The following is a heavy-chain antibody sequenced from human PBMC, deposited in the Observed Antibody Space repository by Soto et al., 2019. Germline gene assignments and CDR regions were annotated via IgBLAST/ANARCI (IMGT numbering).Heavy chain of an antibody. Sequence: SETLSLTCAVYGGSFSGYYWSWIRQPPGKGLEWIGEINHSGSTNYNPSLKSRVTISVDTSKNQFSLKLSSVTAADTAVYYCARGWPSVYYHYYGMDVWGQGTTVTVSS. J-gene: IGHJ6*02. V-gene: IGHV4-34*01. CDR2: INHSGST. CDR3: ARGWPSVYYHYYGMDV. CDR1: GGSFSGYY.